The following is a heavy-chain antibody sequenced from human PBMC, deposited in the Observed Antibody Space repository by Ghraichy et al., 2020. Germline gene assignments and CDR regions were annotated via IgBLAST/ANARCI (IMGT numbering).Heavy chain of an antibody. Sequence: SETLSLTCAVSGGSISSGGYSWSWIRQPPGKGLEWIGYIYHSGSTYYNPSLKSRVTISVDRSKNQFSLKLSSVTAADTAVYYCARRPQLLWFGDGWFDPWGQGTLVTVSS. CDR3: ARRPQLLWFGDGWFDP. CDR1: GGSISSGGYS. CDR2: IYHSGST. V-gene: IGHV4-30-2*01. D-gene: IGHD3-10*01. J-gene: IGHJ5*02.